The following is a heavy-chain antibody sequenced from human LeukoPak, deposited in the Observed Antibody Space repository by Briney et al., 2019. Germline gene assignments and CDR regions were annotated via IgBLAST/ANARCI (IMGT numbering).Heavy chain of an antibody. Sequence: SETLSLTCTVSGGSISSGGYYWSWIRQPPGKGLEWIGYIYHSGSTYYNPSLKSRVTISVDRSKNQFSLKLSSVTAADTAVYYCARDRPWDIVVVPAAGHDAFDIWGQGTMVTVSS. V-gene: IGHV4-30-2*01. CDR1: GGSISSGGYY. CDR2: IYHSGST. J-gene: IGHJ3*02. CDR3: ARDRPWDIVVVPAAGHDAFDI. D-gene: IGHD2-2*01.